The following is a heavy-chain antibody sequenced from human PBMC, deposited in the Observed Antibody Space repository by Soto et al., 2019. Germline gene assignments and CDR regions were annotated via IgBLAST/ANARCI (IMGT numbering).Heavy chain of an antibody. J-gene: IGHJ3*02. CDR1: GGTFSSYA. Sequence: SVKVSCKDPGGTFSSYAICSVQQAPGQGLEWMGGIIPIFGTANYAQKFQGRVTITADESTSTAYMELSSLRSEDTAVYYCARDWGYCSGGSCYILSPDAFDIWGQGTMVTVSS. D-gene: IGHD2-15*01. CDR2: IIPIFGTA. V-gene: IGHV1-69*13. CDR3: ARDWGYCSGGSCYILSPDAFDI.